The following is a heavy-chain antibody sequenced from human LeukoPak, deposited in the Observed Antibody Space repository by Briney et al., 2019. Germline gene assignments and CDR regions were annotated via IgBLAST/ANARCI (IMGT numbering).Heavy chain of an antibody. J-gene: IGHJ4*02. CDR2: ISCSGGST. CDR3: AKGPPEYSSGWFSFAYFDY. D-gene: IGHD6-19*01. Sequence: GGSLRLSCAASGFTFSSYAMSWVRQAPGKGLEWVSAISCSGGSTYYADSVKGRFTISRDNSKNTLYLQMNSLRAEDTAVYYCAKGPPEYSSGWFSFAYFDYWGQGTLVTVSS. CDR1: GFTFSSYA. V-gene: IGHV3-23*01.